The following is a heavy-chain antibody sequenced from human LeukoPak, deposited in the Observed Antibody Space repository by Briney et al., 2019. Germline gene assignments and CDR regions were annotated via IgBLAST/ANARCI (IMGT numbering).Heavy chain of an antibody. CDR3: AKPRGGDSSSPFDY. Sequence: GGSLRLSCAASGFTFSSYGMHWVRQAPGKGLEWVAFIRYDGSNKYYADSVKGRFTISRDNSKNTLYLQMNSLRAEDTAMYYCAKPRGGDSSSPFDYWGQGTLVTVSS. J-gene: IGHJ4*02. CDR1: GFTFSSYG. D-gene: IGHD6-13*01. V-gene: IGHV3-30*02. CDR2: IRYDGSNK.